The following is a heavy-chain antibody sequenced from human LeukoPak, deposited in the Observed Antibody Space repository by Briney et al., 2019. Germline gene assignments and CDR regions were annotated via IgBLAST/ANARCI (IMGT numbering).Heavy chain of an antibody. CDR2: ISSSSSYI. V-gene: IGHV3-21*01. CDR1: GFTFSSYS. CDR3: ARGGVTASLLFDY. D-gene: IGHD2-21*02. Sequence: PGGSLRLSCAASGFTFSSYSMNWVRQAPGKGLEWVSSISSSSSYIYYADSVKGRFTISRDNAKNSLYLQMNSLRAEDTAVYYCARGGVTASLLFDYWGQGTLVTVSS. J-gene: IGHJ4*02.